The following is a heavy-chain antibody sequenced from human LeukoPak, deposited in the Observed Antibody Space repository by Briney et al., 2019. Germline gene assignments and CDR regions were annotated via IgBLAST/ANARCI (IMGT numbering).Heavy chain of an antibody. Sequence: GGSLRLSCAASGFTVSSNYMSWVRQAPGKGLEWVSVIYSGGSTYYADSVKGRFTISRDNSKNTLYLQMNSLRAEDTAVYYCARALSTIATAGLYYFDYWGQGTLVTVSS. J-gene: IGHJ4*02. CDR3: ARALSTIATAGLYYFDY. CDR2: IYSGGST. V-gene: IGHV3-53*01. D-gene: IGHD6-13*01. CDR1: GFTVSSNY.